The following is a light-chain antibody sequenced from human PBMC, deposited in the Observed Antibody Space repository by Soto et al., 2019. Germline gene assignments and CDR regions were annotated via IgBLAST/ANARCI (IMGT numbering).Light chain of an antibody. Sequence: EIVLTQSPATLSVSPGDRAALSYRASQSVSTNLAWYQQKPGQPPRILIYFASTRATAVPARFTAGGSGTECTLTISSLQSDDVAVYYCQQYDKWPRTFGQGTKVDIK. V-gene: IGKV3-15*01. J-gene: IGKJ1*01. CDR1: QSVSTN. CDR3: QQYDKWPRT. CDR2: FAS.